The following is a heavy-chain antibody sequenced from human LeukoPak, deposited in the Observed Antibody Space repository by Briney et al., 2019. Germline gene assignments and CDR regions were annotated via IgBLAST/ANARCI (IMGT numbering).Heavy chain of an antibody. V-gene: IGHV4-38-2*02. CDR2: IYHSGST. J-gene: IGHJ4*02. Sequence: PSETLSLTCTVSGYSISSGYYWGWIRQPPGKGLEWIGSIYHSGSTYYNPSLKSRVTISVDTSKNQFSLKLSSVTAADTAVYYCARRSTSCCGIWGQGTLVTVSS. CDR3: ARRSTSCCGI. CDR1: GYSISSGYY. D-gene: IGHD2-2*01.